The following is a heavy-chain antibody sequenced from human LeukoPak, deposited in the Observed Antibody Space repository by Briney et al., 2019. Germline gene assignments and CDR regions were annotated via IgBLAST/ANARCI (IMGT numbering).Heavy chain of an antibody. CDR1: GFTFSSYA. J-gene: IGHJ5*02. V-gene: IGHV3-30-3*01. CDR2: ISYDGSNK. D-gene: IGHD5-18*01. Sequence: PGRSLRLSCAASGFTFSSYAMHWVRQAPGKGLEWVAVISYDGSNKYYADSVKGRFTISRDNSKNTLYLQMNSLRAEDAAVYYCARPTTIQLWQYNWFDPWGQGTLVTVSS. CDR3: ARPTTIQLWQYNWFDP.